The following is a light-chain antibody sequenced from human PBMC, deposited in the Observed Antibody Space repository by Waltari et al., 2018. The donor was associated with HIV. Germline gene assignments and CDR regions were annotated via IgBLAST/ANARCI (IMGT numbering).Light chain of an antibody. J-gene: IGLJ2*01. CDR3: ATWDDSLSGVL. CDR1: SSNIGSHY. Sequence: SVLTQPPSASGTPGQRVTISCSGSSSNIGSHYVFWYQQLPGTAPKLLMHWNHQRPSGVPDRFSDSTSGTSASLAISGLRSEDEADYYCATWDDSLSGVLFGGGTKLTVL. V-gene: IGLV1-47*01. CDR2: WNH.